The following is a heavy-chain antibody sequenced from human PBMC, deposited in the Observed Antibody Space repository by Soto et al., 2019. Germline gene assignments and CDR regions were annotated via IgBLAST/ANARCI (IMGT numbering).Heavy chain of an antibody. Sequence: QVQLQESGPGLVKPSETLSLTCTVSGGSISSYYWSWIRQPPGKGLEWIGYIYYSGITDYNPSLKSRVTISVDTSKSQFSLKLSSVTAADTAVYYCARGGGVYYFDYWGQGTLVIVSS. CDR3: ARGGGVYYFDY. J-gene: IGHJ4*02. V-gene: IGHV4-59*01. CDR2: IYYSGIT. D-gene: IGHD2-8*02. CDR1: GGSISSYY.